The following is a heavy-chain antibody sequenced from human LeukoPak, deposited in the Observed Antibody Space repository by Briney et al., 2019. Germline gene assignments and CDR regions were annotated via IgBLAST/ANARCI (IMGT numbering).Heavy chain of an antibody. CDR3: ARSSGSHPRGMDYFDY. V-gene: IGHV4-4*07. CDR1: GGSISSYY. J-gene: IGHJ4*02. Sequence: SEILSLTCTVSGGSISSYYWSWIRQPAGKGLEWIGRIYTSGSTNYNPSLKSRVTISVDRSKNQFSLKLSSVTAADTAVYYCARSSGSHPRGMDYFDYWGQGTLVTVSS. D-gene: IGHD1-26*01. CDR2: IYTSGST.